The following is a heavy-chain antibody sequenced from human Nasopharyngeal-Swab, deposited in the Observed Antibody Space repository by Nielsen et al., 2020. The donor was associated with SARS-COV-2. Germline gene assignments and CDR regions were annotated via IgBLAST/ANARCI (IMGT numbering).Heavy chain of an antibody. CDR3: AKVEAGY. CDR2: ISYDGSNK. J-gene: IGHJ4*02. Sequence: GGSLRLSCAASGFTFSSYGMHWVRQAPGKGLEWVAVISYDGSNKYYADSVKGRFTISRDNSKNTLYLQMNSLRAEDTAVYYCAKVEAGYWGQGTLVTASS. CDR1: GFTFSSYG. V-gene: IGHV3-30*18.